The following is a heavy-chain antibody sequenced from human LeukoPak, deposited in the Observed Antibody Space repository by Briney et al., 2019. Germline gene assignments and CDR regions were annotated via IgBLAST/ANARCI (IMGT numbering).Heavy chain of an antibody. J-gene: IGHJ4*02. V-gene: IGHV3-30*04. Sequence: GGSLRLSCTASGFTFSSYSIHWVRQAPGKGLEWVALISYDGKKTDYADSVKGRFTFSRDNAKNTVYLQMDSLRTEDTAVYYCVRGEAHDSWGQGTLITVSS. CDR2: ISYDGKKT. D-gene: IGHD1-26*01. CDR3: VRGEAHDS. CDR1: GFTFSSYS.